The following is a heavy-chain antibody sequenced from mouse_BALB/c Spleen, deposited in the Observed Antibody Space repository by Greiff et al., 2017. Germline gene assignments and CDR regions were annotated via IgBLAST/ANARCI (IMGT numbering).Heavy chain of an antibody. D-gene: IGHD2-14*01. Sequence: EVKVVESGGGLVKPGGSLKLSCAASGFTFSDYYMYWVRQTPEKRLEWVATISDGGSYTYYPDSVKGRFTISRDNAKNNLYLQMSSLKSEDTAMYYCARGSRYDAYFDYWGQGTTLTVSS. J-gene: IGHJ2*01. CDR2: ISDGGSYT. CDR3: ARGSRYDAYFDY. V-gene: IGHV5-4*02. CDR1: GFTFSDYY.